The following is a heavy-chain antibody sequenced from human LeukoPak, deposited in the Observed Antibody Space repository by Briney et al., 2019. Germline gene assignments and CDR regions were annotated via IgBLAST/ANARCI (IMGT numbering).Heavy chain of an antibody. V-gene: IGHV3-7*04. J-gene: IGHJ6*02. CDR1: GFTFSSYW. CDR2: INQDGSQK. Sequence: GGSLRLSCAASGFTFSSYWMDWLRQAPGKGLEWAATINQDGSQKYSVDSVKGRFTISRDNAKNSMYLQMNSLRAEDAAVYYCVRDPVGDWFGMDVGGQGTTVTVSS. CDR3: VRDPVGDWFGMDV. D-gene: IGHD3-9*01.